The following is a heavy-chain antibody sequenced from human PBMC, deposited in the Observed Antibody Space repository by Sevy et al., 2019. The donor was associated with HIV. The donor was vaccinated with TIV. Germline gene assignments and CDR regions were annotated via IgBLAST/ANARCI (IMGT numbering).Heavy chain of an antibody. CDR1: GFTFSSYA. CDR3: AGGYYGSGRHPIEYYYGMDV. J-gene: IGHJ6*02. CDR2: ISYEGSNK. Sequence: GGSLRLSCAASGFTFSSYAMHWVRQAPGKGLEWVAVISYEGSNKYYADSVKGRFTISRDNAKNTLYLQMNSLRAEDTAMNYCAGGYYGSGRHPIEYYYGMDVWGQGTTVTVSS. D-gene: IGHD3-10*01. V-gene: IGHV3-30-3*01.